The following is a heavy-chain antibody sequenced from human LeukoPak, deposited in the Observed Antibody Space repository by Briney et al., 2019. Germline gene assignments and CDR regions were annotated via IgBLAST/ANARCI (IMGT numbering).Heavy chain of an antibody. J-gene: IGHJ4*02. Sequence: PSGTLSLTCAVSGDSISSTPWWWSWVRQPPGKGLEWIGEITHRGSTNYNPSLKSRVTISVDKSKNQFSLKLNSVSAADTAVYYCARKVTFTPAQYWGQGTLVTVSS. D-gene: IGHD2/OR15-2a*01. V-gene: IGHV4-4*02. CDR2: ITHRGST. CDR3: ARKVTFTPAQY. CDR1: GDSISSTPW.